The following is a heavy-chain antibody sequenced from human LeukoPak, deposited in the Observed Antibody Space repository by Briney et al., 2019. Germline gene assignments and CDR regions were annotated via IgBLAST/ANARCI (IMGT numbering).Heavy chain of an antibody. CDR2: ISSSSSTI. D-gene: IGHD6-19*01. CDR1: GFTFSSYS. CDR3: ARSSGWYHRGPDYYYYYMDV. J-gene: IGHJ6*03. Sequence: GGSLRLSCAASGFTFSSYSMNWVRQTPGQGLEWVSYISSSSSTIYYADSVKSRFTISRDNAKNSLYLQMNGLRAEDTAVYYCARSSGWYHRGPDYYYYYMDVWGKGTTVTVS. V-gene: IGHV3-48*04.